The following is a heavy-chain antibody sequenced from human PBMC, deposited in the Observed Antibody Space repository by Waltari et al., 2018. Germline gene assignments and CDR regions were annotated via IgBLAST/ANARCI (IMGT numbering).Heavy chain of an antibody. D-gene: IGHD4-17*01. CDR2: IYYSGST. CDR3: ARAKRQSTVTSYGDY. J-gene: IGHJ4*02. CDR1: GGSVSSGSYY. Sequence: QVQLQESGPGLVKPSETLSLTCTVSGGSVSSGSYYWSWIRQPPGKGLEWIGYIYYSGSTNYNPSLKSRVTISVDTSKNQFSLKLSSVTAADMAVYYCARAKRQSTVTSYGDYWGQGTLVTVSS. V-gene: IGHV4-61*01.